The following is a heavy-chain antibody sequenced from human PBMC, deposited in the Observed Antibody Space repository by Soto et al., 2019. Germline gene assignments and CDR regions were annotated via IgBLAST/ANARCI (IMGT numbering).Heavy chain of an antibody. J-gene: IGHJ4*01. CDR2: IKSKNDGGTT. V-gene: IGHV3-15*07. CDR1: GFTFITAW. D-gene: IGHD2-15*01. Sequence: PGGSLRLSCAASGFTFITAWMNWVRQAPGKGLEWVGRIKSKNDGGTTDYAAPVKGRFTISRDDSKNTVYLQMNNQRTEDSALYYCAADLPGHGGGYEFDYWGQGTPVTVSS. CDR3: AADLPGHGGGYEFDY.